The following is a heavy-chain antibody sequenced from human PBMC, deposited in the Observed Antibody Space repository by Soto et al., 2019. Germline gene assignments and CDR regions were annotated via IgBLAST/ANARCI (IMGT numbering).Heavy chain of an antibody. J-gene: IGHJ4*02. CDR1: AFSLSTSPVG. D-gene: IGHD1-1*01. CDR2: IYWNDDK. V-gene: IGHV2-5*01. CDR3: ARRVTYSWTSHFDY. Sequence: QITLKESGPTLLNPTQTLTLTCSVSAFSLSTSPVGVAWIRPPPGTALEWLALIYWNDDKRFSPSLKSRLSITKDASKTQVVLTMPDMDTLVTATCSCARRVTYSWTSHFDYWGPGILVTVSS.